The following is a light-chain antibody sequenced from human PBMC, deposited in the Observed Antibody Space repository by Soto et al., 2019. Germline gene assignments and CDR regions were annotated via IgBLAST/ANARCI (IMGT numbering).Light chain of an antibody. CDR1: QSLLHSDGYNY. J-gene: IGKJ4*01. V-gene: IGKV2-28*01. CDR2: LGS. Sequence: DVVMTQSPLSLPVTPGEPASISCRSSQSLLHSDGYNYLDWFLQRPGQSPQVLIYLGSNRAPGVPDRFSASGSGTDFTLKISRVEPEDVGVYYCMQALQTPLTFGGWTKVEIK. CDR3: MQALQTPLT.